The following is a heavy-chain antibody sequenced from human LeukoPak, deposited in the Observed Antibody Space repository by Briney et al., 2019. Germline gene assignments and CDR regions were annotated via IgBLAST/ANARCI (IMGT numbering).Heavy chain of an antibody. V-gene: IGHV4-30-4*08. D-gene: IGHD3-22*01. J-gene: IGHJ5*02. CDR2: IYYSGST. Sequence: PSETLSLTCTVSGGSISSGDYYWSWIRQPPGKGLEWIGYIYYSGSTYYNPSLKSRVTISVDTSKNQFSLKLSSVTAADTAVYYCAREGGDSSGYYSGRNWLDPWGRGTLVTASS. CDR3: AREGGDSSGYYSGRNWLDP. CDR1: GGSISSGDYY.